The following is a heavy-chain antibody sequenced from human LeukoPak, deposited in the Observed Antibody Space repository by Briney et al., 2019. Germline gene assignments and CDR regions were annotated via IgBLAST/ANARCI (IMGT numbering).Heavy chain of an antibody. J-gene: IGHJ5*02. V-gene: IGHV3-43*02. CDR2: ISGDGGST. CDR1: GFTFDDYA. D-gene: IGHD1-26*01. Sequence: WGALRLSCAASGFTFDDYAMHWVRQAPGKGLEWVSLISGDGGSTYYADSVKGRFTISRDNTKNLLFLQMNSLRAEDTAVYYCARGGHGAADQWGQGTLVTVSS. CDR3: ARGGHGAADQ.